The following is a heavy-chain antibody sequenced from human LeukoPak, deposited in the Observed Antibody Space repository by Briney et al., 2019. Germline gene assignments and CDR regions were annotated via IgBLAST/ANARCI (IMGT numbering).Heavy chain of an antibody. Sequence: PSETLSPTCTVSGDSISGDYWSWIRQPPGKGLEWIGYIYYSGRTTYNPSLKSRVTISIDTSKSQFSLTLTSVTAADTAVYYCARVAYGSSWFDPWGEGTLVIVSS. CDR2: IYYSGRT. CDR1: GDSISGDY. D-gene: IGHD2-2*01. J-gene: IGHJ5*02. V-gene: IGHV4-59*01. CDR3: ARVAYGSSWFDP.